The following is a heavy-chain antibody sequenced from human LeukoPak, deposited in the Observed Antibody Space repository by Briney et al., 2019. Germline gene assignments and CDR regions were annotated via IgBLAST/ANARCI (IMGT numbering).Heavy chain of an antibody. CDR3: ARDHCVSSGCYEDYYSGMDV. J-gene: IGHJ6*02. V-gene: IGHV1-2*02. CDR2: INPNSCGT. D-gene: IGHD2-2*01. CDR1: GYTFTGYY. Sequence: ASVKVSCKASGYTFTGYYMQWVRQAPGQGLEWMGWINPNSCGTNYAQKFQGRVTMTRDTSISTAYMELSRLRSDDTAVYFCARDHCVSSGCYEDYYSGMDVWGRGTTVTVSS.